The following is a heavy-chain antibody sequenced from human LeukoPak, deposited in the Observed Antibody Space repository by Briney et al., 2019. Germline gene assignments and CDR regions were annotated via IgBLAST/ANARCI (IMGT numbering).Heavy chain of an antibody. Sequence: SETLSLTCAVYGGSFSGYYWSWIRQPPGKGLEWIGEINHSGSTNYNPSLKSRVTISVDTSKNQFSLKLSSVTAADTAVYYCARRPGYDILTGFPKNYYYYYMDVWGKGTTVTISS. CDR1: GGSFSGYY. CDR2: INHSGST. V-gene: IGHV4-34*01. J-gene: IGHJ6*03. CDR3: ARRPGYDILTGFPKNYYYYYMDV. D-gene: IGHD3-9*01.